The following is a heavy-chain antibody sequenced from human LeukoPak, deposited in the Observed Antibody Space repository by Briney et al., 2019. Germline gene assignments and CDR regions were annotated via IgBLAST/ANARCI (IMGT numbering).Heavy chain of an antibody. CDR2: ISSSSSTI. CDR3: ARGRPRQQLVPGY. J-gene: IGHJ4*02. Sequence: PGGSLRLSCAASEFPFSDYYMSWIRQAPGKGLEWVSYISSSSSTIYYADSVKGRFTISRDNAKNSLYLQMNSLRAEDTAVYYCARGRPRQQLVPGYWGQGTLVTVSS. D-gene: IGHD6-13*01. CDR1: EFPFSDYY. V-gene: IGHV3-11*04.